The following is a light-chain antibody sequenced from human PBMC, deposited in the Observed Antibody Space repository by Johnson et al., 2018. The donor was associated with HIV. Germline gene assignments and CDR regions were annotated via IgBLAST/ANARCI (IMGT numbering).Light chain of an antibody. CDR2: ENN. CDR1: SSNIGNNY. V-gene: IGLV1-51*02. Sequence: QSVLTQPPSVSAAPGQKVTISCSGSSSNIGNNYVSWYQQLPRGAPKLLIYENNKRPSGIPDRFSGSKSGTSATLDLTGLPSGDEADYYCGTWDSSLSAYVFGNGTKVTVL. J-gene: IGLJ1*01. CDR3: GTWDSSLSAYV.